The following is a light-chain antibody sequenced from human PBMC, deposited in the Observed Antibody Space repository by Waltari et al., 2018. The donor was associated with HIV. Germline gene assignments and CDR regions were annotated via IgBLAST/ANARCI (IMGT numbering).Light chain of an antibody. Sequence: SYELTQPPSVSVSPGQTARITCSGAAWSKHFTYWYKQKKGQAPVLMIYKDTERPSWIPERISGTTSGTTVTLTISGAQAEDDADYYCQSGDKSGSWVFGGGTRLTVL. J-gene: IGLJ3*02. CDR3: QSGDKSGSWV. CDR2: KDT. CDR1: AWSKHF. V-gene: IGLV3-25*03.